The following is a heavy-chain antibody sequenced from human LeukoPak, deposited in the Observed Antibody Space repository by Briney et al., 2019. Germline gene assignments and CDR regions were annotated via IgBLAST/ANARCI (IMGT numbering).Heavy chain of an antibody. J-gene: IGHJ3*02. Sequence: PGGSLRLSCAASGFTFSTYAMTWVRQAPGQWLEWVSSIRGSGGTTFYADSVKGRFTISRDNTRNTLYLQMNSLRAEDTALYYCARDPNGDYIGAFDIWGQGILVTVSS. CDR3: ARDPNGDYIGAFDI. CDR1: GFTFSTYA. CDR2: IRGSGGTT. D-gene: IGHD2-8*01. V-gene: IGHV3-23*01.